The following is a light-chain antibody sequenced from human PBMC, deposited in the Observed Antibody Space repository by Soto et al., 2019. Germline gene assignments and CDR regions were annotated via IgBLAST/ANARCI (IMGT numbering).Light chain of an antibody. J-gene: IGLJ2*01. CDR3: CSYAGSYTYVV. V-gene: IGLV2-11*02. CDR2: DVS. CDR1: SSNIGNNY. Sequence: QSVLTQPPSVSAAPGQKVTISCSGSSSNIGNNYVSWYQQHPGKAPKLMIYDVSKRPSGVPDRFSGSKSGNTASLTISGLQAEDEADYYCCSYAGSYTYVVFGGGTKLTVL.